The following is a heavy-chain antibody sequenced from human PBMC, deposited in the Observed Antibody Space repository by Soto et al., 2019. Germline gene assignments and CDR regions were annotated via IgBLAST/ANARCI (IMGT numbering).Heavy chain of an antibody. D-gene: IGHD3-22*01. CDR1: GGSISSGSYY. CDR3: ARGPIAYYYDSSGYNYYYYGMDV. Sequence: SETLSLTCTVSGGSISSGSYYWSWIRQPPGKGLEWIGYIYYSGSTNYNPSLKSRVTISVDTSKNQFSLKLSSVTAADTAVYYCARGPIAYYYDSSGYNYYYYGMDVWGQGTTVTVSS. V-gene: IGHV4-61*01. J-gene: IGHJ6*02. CDR2: IYYSGST.